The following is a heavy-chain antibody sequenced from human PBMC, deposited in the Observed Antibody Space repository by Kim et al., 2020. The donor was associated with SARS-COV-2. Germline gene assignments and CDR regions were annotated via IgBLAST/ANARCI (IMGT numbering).Heavy chain of an antibody. J-gene: IGHJ6*01. CDR3: ARDLRALEKPYKDYGMDV. V-gene: IGHV1-3*01. D-gene: IGHD4-17*01. CDR2: INAGKGNT. CDR1: GYTFSNYA. Sequence: ASVKVSCKASGYTFSNYAMHWVRQAPGQRLEWMGWINAGKGNTRSSQKYQGRITITSDTFARTVYMELSNLRFEDTGVYFCARDLRALEKPYKDYGMDVW.